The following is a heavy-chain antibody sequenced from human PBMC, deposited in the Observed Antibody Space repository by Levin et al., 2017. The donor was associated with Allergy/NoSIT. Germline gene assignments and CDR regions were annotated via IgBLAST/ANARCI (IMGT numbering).Heavy chain of an antibody. Sequence: PGGSLRLSCAASGFTFSSYGMHWVRQAPGKGLEWVAVISYDGSNKYYADSVKGRFTISRDNSKNTLYLQMNSLRAEDTAVYYCAKGMGYSYGYFDYWGQGTLVTVSS. CDR3: AKGMGYSYGYFDY. D-gene: IGHD5-18*01. V-gene: IGHV3-30*18. CDR1: GFTFSSYG. J-gene: IGHJ4*02. CDR2: ISYDGSNK.